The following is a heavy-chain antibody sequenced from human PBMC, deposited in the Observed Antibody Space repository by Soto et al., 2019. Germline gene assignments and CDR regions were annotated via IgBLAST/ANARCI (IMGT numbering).Heavy chain of an antibody. CDR1: GGSISSYY. D-gene: IGHD3-10*01. CDR2: IYYSGST. V-gene: IGHV4-59*08. J-gene: IGHJ4*02. Sequence: SETLSLTCTVSGGSISSYYWSWIRQPPGKGLEWIGYIYYSGSTNYNPSLKNQVTITVDTSKNQFSLKLNSMTAADTAVYYCARHNYGSGSTYFDYWGQGTLVTVSS. CDR3: ARHNYGSGSTYFDY.